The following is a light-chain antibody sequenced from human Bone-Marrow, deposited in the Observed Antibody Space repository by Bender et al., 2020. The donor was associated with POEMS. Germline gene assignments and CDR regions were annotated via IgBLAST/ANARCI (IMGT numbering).Light chain of an antibody. Sequence: QSALTQPASVSGSPGQSITISCTGASSDVGAYKLVSWYQQHPGKAPKVMIYDVTNRPSGVSTRFSGSKSGNTASLTISGLQSEDEADYYCSSYSSSSTMWLFGGGTKLTVL. CDR2: DVT. CDR3: SSYSSSSTMWL. J-gene: IGLJ3*02. V-gene: IGLV2-14*02. CDR1: SSDVGAYKL.